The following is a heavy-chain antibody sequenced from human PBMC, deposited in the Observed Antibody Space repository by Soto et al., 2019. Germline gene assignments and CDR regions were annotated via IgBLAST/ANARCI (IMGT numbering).Heavy chain of an antibody. CDR1: GGTFSSYT. V-gene: IGHV1-69*02. CDR3: ARAIGYCSGGSCYRLDI. Sequence: SVKASCKASGGTFSSYTISWVRQAPGQGLEWMGRIIPILGIANYAQKFQGRVTITADKSTSTAYMELSSLRSEDTAVYYCARAIGYCSGGSCYRLDIWGQGTMVTVSS. D-gene: IGHD2-15*01. CDR2: IIPILGIA. J-gene: IGHJ3*02.